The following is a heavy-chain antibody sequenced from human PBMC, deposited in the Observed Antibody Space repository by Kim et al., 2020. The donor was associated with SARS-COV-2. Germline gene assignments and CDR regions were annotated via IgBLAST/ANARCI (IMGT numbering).Heavy chain of an antibody. CDR2: IDNFGSTI. J-gene: IGHJ4*02. V-gene: IGHV3-48*02. Sequence: GGSLRLSCAASGFTLNSHAMNWVRQAPEKGLEWISYIDNFGSTIHYADSVKGRFTISRDNAKNSLSLQMNSLRDDDTAVYYCVRHLATFYGDAFDYWGQG. D-gene: IGHD4-17*01. CDR3: VRHLATFYGDAFDY. CDR1: GFTLNSHA.